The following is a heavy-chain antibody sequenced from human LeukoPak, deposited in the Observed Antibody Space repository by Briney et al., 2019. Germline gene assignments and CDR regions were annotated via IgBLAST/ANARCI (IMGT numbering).Heavy chain of an antibody. D-gene: IGHD6-13*01. CDR3: ARGGSSWYYYYMDV. Sequence: GGSLRLSCAASGFTFDDYGMSWVRQAPGKGLEWVSGINWNGGSTGYADSVKSRFTISRDNAKNSLYLQMNSLRAEDTALYHCARGGSSWYYYYMDVWGKGTTVTVSS. CDR1: GFTFDDYG. J-gene: IGHJ6*03. V-gene: IGHV3-20*01. CDR2: INWNGGST.